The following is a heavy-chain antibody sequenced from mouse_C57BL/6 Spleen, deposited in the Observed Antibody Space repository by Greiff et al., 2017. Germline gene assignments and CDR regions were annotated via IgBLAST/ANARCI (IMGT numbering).Heavy chain of an antibody. Sequence: DVQLQESGPGLVKPSQTVFLTCTVTGISITTGNYRWSWIRQFPGNKLEWIGYIYYSGTITYNPSLTSRTTITRDTPKNQFFLEMNSLTAEDTATYYCARDNYYGSSSYAMDYWGQGTSVTVSS. D-gene: IGHD1-1*01. CDR1: GISITTGNYR. CDR3: ARDNYYGSSSYAMDY. V-gene: IGHV3-5*01. J-gene: IGHJ4*01. CDR2: IYYSGTI.